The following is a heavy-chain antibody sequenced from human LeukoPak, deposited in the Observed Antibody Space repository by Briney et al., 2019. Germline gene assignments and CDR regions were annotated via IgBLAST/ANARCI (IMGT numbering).Heavy chain of an antibody. CDR1: GFTFGDYG. J-gene: IGHJ4*02. CDR2: ISGGGGTT. CDR3: ARVGRSSGYYYVPYFDY. Sequence: GGSLRLSCVASGFTFGDYGMSWVRQAPGKGLEWVSDISGGGGTTYYADSVKGRFTISRDNAKNSLYLQMNSLRAEDTAVYYCARVGRSSGYYYVPYFDYWGQGTLVTVSS. D-gene: IGHD3-22*01. V-gene: IGHV3-23*01.